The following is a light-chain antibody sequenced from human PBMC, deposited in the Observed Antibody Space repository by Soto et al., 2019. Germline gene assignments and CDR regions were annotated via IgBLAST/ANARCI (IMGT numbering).Light chain of an antibody. J-gene: IGKJ3*01. V-gene: IGKV2D-29*01. Sequence: IVLTQTPLSLSVTPGQPASISCKSSQSLLHSDGKTYLYWYLQKPGQPPHLLNYEVSNRFSGMPDRFSGSVSVTDFTLKISRVEDEDVGVYYCMQTTQFPLFTFGPVTKLDIK. CDR1: QSLLHSDGKTY. CDR3: MQTTQFPLFT. CDR2: EVS.